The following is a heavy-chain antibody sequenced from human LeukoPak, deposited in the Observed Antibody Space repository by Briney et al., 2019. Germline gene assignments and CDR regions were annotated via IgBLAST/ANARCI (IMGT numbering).Heavy chain of an antibody. CDR1: GFTFSSYA. V-gene: IGHV3-23*01. J-gene: IGHJ5*02. D-gene: IGHD3-3*01. CDR3: AKDAPGYDFWSGQNWFDP. CDR2: ISGSGGST. Sequence: PGGSLRLSCAASGFTFSSYAMSWVRQAPGKGLEWVSAISGSGGSTYYADSVKGRFTISRDNSKNTLYLQMNSLRAEDTAVYYCAKDAPGYDFWSGQNWFDPWGQGTLVTVSS.